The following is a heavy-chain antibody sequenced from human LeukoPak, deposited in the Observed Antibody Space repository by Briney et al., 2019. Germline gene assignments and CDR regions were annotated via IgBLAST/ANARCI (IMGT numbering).Heavy chain of an antibody. CDR3: ARVQYCSSTSCSFDY. V-gene: IGHV3-21*01. CDR1: GFTFRSYS. D-gene: IGHD2-2*01. CDR2: ISSSSSYI. J-gene: IGHJ4*02. Sequence: GGSLRLSCAASGFTFRSYSMNWVRQAPGKGLEWVSSISSSSSYIYYADSVKGRFTISRDNAKNSLYLQMNSLRAEDTAVYYCARVQYCSSTSCSFDYWGQGTLVTVSS.